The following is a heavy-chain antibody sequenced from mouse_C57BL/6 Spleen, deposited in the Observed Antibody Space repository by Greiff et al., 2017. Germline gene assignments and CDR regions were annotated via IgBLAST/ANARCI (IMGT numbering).Heavy chain of an antibody. Sequence: QVQLKESGAELARPGASVKLSCKASGYTFTSYGISWVKQRTGQGLEWIGEIYPRSGNTYYNEKFKGKATLTADKSSSTAYMELRSLTSEDSAVYFCAREKGNYYGSSYAMDYWGQGTSVTVSS. J-gene: IGHJ4*01. V-gene: IGHV1-81*01. D-gene: IGHD1-1*01. CDR1: GYTFTSYG. CDR3: AREKGNYYGSSYAMDY. CDR2: IYPRSGNT.